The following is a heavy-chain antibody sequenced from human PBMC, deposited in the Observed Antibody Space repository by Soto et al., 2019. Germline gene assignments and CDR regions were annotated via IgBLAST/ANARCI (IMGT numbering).Heavy chain of an antibody. CDR3: ARVFRGGLKPGHYYYGMDV. V-gene: IGHV3-13*05. D-gene: IGHD2-15*01. J-gene: IGHJ6*02. Sequence: GGSLRLSCAASGFTFSSYDMHWVRQATGKGLEWVSAIGTAGDPYYPGSVKGRFTISRENAKNSLYLQMNSLRAGDTAVYYCARVFRGGLKPGHYYYGMDVWGQGTTVTVSS. CDR2: IGTAGDP. CDR1: GFTFSSYD.